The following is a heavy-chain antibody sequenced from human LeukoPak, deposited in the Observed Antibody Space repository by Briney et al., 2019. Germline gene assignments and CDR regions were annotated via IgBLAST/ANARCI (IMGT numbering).Heavy chain of an antibody. D-gene: IGHD2-2*01. CDR3: ARAGGPPTAMGFDP. CDR1: GFTFSNSW. V-gene: IGHV3-74*01. J-gene: IGHJ5*02. Sequence: PGGSLRHSCAASGFTFSNSWMHWVRQTPGKGPVWVSCINTDGNIMRYADSVKGRFTISRDNAKNTLYLQMNSLRVEDTAVYYCARAGGPPTAMGFDPWGQGSLVSVST. CDR2: INTDGNIM.